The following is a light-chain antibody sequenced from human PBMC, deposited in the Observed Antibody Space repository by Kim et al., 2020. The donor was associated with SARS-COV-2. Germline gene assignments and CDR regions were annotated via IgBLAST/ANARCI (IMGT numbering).Light chain of an antibody. Sequence: VALGQTGRTTCQGDSLRSYYATCYQQKPGQAPILVIYGKNNRPSRIPDRFSGSSSGNTASLTITGTQAGDEADYYCNSRDSNDNVVFGGGTQLTVL. V-gene: IGLV3-19*01. J-gene: IGLJ2*01. CDR3: NSRDSNDNVV. CDR1: SLRSYY. CDR2: GKN.